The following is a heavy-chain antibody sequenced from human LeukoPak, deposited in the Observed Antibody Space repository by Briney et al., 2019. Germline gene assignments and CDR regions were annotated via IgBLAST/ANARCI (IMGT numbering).Heavy chain of an antibody. J-gene: IGHJ6*03. D-gene: IGHD6-13*01. V-gene: IGHV3-9*03. Sequence: PGGSLRLSCAASGFTFDDYAMHWVRQAPGKGLEWVSGISWNSGSIGYADSVKGRFTISRDNAKNSLYLQMNSLRAEDMALYYCAKGAAPKYSSSWYGHYYYMDAWGKGATVTVSS. CDR2: ISWNSGSI. CDR1: GFTFDDYA. CDR3: AKGAAPKYSSSWYGHYYYMDA.